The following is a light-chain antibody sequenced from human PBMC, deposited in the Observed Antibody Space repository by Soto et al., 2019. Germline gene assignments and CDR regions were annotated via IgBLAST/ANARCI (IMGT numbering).Light chain of an antibody. Sequence: ESMLTQSPGTLSLSPGERATLSCMASQSVSTRYLAWYQQKPGQAPRLLIYGASIRATGIPDRFSGSGSGTDFTRTNSRQEPEDFAVYYCHQFGSSPPASTFGQGTTLEI. CDR1: QSVSTRY. J-gene: IGKJ2*01. CDR3: HQFGSSPPAST. V-gene: IGKV3-20*01. CDR2: GAS.